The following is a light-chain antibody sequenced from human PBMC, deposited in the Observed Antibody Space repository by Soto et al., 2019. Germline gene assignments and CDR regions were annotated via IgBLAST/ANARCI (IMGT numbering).Light chain of an antibody. CDR2: EVT. CDR1: SSDVGAYDY. Sequence: QSALTQPPSASGSPGQSVTISCTGTSSDVGAYDYVSWYQQHPGEAPKLMIYEVTKRPSGVPDRFSGSKSANTASLTVSGLQAEDEADYYRSSFANTNNFVFGTGTKVTVL. J-gene: IGLJ1*01. CDR3: SSFANTNNFV. V-gene: IGLV2-8*01.